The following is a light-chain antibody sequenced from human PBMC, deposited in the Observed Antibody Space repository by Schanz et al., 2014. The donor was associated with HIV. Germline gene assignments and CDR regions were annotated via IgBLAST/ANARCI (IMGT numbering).Light chain of an antibody. V-gene: IGKV1-33*01. CDR2: DAS. CDR1: QDISNY. CDR3: QQCVTYPYS. Sequence: DIQMTQSPSSLSASVGDRVTITCQASQDISNYLNWYQQKPGKAPKLLIYDASNLETGVPSRFSGGGSGTQFTLTISGLQPDDFATYYCQQCVTYPYSFGQGTRLDVK. J-gene: IGKJ2*03.